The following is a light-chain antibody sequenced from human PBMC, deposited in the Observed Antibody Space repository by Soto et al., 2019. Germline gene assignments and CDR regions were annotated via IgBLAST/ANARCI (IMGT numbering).Light chain of an antibody. J-gene: IGKJ2*01. CDR3: QHYDTVPPFT. CDR1: HDIRNY. CDR2: EAS. V-gene: IGKV1-33*01. Sequence: TQSPSSLSASIGDRVTITCQASHDIRNYLNWYQQKPGKAPKVLIYEASTLDTGVPSRFSGSGSGTDFTLTITSLQPEDIATYYCQHYDTVPPFTFGQGTKLEIK.